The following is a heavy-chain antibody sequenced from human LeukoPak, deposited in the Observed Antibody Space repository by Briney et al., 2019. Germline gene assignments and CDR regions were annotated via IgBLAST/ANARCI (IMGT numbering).Heavy chain of an antibody. CDR3: ARDRRIAARRYYYMDV. CDR2: ILPVFGTA. J-gene: IGHJ6*03. V-gene: IGHV1-69*13. CDR1: GGTFSSYA. D-gene: IGHD6-6*01. Sequence: SVKVSCKASGGTFSSYAISWVRQAPGQGLEWMGGILPVFGTANYAQKFQGRVTITADESTSTAYMELSSLRSEDTAVYYCARDRRIAARRYYYMDVWGKGTTVTVSS.